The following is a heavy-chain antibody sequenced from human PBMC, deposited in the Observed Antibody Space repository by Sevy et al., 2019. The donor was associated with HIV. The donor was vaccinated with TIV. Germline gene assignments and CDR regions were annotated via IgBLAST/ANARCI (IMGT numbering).Heavy chain of an antibody. CDR3: ARDAYYDFWSGYYYYFDX. CDR1: GFTFSSYW. Sequence: GGSLRLSCAASGFTFSSYWMSWVRQAPGKGLEWVANINQDGSEKYYVDSVKGRFTISRDNTKNSLYLQMNSLRAEDTAVYYCARDAYYDFWSGYYYYFDXXGQGTLVTVSS. CDR2: INQDGSEK. D-gene: IGHD3-3*01. V-gene: IGHV3-7*03. J-gene: IGHJ4*02.